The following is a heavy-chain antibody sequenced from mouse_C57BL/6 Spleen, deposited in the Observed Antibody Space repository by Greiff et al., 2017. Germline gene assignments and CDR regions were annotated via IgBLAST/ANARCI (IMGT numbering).Heavy chain of an antibody. D-gene: IGHD3-1*01. Sequence: EVQLVESGGGLVKPGGSLKLSCAASGFTFSSYAMSWVRQTPEKRLEWVATISDGGSYTYYPDNVKGRFTISRDNAKNNRYLQMSHLKSEDTAMYYCARSGGGYFDYWGQGTTLTVSS. V-gene: IGHV5-4*01. CDR1: GFTFSSYA. CDR3: ARSGGGYFDY. J-gene: IGHJ2*01. CDR2: ISDGGSYT.